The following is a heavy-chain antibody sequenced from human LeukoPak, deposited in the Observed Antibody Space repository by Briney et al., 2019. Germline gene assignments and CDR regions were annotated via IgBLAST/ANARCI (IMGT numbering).Heavy chain of an antibody. Sequence: PSETLSLTCTVSGGSISSSYYYWGWIRQPPGKGLEWIGTISYSGSTYYNPSLRSRVTISVDTSENQFSLKLTSVTAADTAIYYCARLTGGAVAGNFDYWGQGTLVTVSS. CDR3: ARLTGGAVAGNFDY. CDR1: GGSISSSYYY. J-gene: IGHJ4*02. V-gene: IGHV4-39*01. D-gene: IGHD6-19*01. CDR2: ISYSGST.